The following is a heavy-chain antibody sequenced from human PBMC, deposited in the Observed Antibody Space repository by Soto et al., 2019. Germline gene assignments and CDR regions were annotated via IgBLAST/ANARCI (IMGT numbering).Heavy chain of an antibody. CDR3: ARDLQLTHYYYGMDV. J-gene: IGHJ6*02. V-gene: IGHV4-31*03. CDR1: GGSISSGGYY. CDR2: IYYSGST. Sequence: QVQLQESGPGLVKPSQTLSLTCTVSGGSISSGGYYWSWIRQHPGKGLEWIGYIYYSGSTYYNPSLKSRVTISVDTSKNQCSLKLSSVTAADTAVCYCARDLQLTHYYYGMDVWGQGTTVTVSS. D-gene: IGHD6-13*01.